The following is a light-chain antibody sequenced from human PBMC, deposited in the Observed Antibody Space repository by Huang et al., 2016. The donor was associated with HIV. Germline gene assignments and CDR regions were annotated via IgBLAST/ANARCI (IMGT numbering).Light chain of an antibody. V-gene: IGKV4-1*01. CDR1: QTVLFSSKNKYY. CDR3: QQYYDIPLT. CDR2: WAS. J-gene: IGKJ4*01. Sequence: DIVMTQSPEYLALSRVERATINCTSSQTVLFSSKNKYYLNWYQQKPGQPPNLLIYWASTRESGVPDRFSGIVSGTDFTRRISSLHAEDVAVYFCQQYYDIPLTFGGGTKVEIK.